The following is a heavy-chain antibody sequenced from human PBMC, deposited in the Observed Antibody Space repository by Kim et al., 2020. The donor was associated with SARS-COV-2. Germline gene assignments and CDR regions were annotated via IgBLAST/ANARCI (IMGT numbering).Heavy chain of an antibody. CDR3: ARGIVKVPAAAAS. J-gene: IGHJ1*01. V-gene: IGHV1-8*01. Sequence: FAQKFQGRLTMTRDTSISTAYMELSSLRSEDTAVYYCARGIVKVPAAAASWGQGTLVTVSS. D-gene: IGHD2-2*01.